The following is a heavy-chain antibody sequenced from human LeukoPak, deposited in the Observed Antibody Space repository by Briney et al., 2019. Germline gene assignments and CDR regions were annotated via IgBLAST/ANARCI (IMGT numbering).Heavy chain of an antibody. CDR2: IYYSGST. Sequence: SETLSLTCTVSGGSISSSSYYWGWIRQPPGKGLEWIGSIYYSGSTYYNPSLKSRVTISVDTSKNQFSLKLSSVTAADTAVYCARGSGYWNWFDPWGQGTLVIVSS. CDR1: GGSISSSSYY. J-gene: IGHJ5*02. D-gene: IGHD3-22*01. CDR3: ARGSGYWNWFDP. V-gene: IGHV4-39*01.